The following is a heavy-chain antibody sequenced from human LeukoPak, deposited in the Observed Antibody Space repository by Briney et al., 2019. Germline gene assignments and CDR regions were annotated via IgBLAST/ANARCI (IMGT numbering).Heavy chain of an antibody. D-gene: IGHD1-7*01. J-gene: IGHJ3*02. Sequence: KPGGSLRLSCAASGFTFSSYSMNWVRQAPGKGLEWVSSISSSSSVIFYADSVKGRFTISRDNAKNSLYLQMNSLRAEDTAVYHCARGGTGATRDDTFDIWGQGAMVTVSS. CDR3: ARGGTGATRDDTFDI. V-gene: IGHV3-21*01. CDR2: ISSSSSVI. CDR1: GFTFSSYS.